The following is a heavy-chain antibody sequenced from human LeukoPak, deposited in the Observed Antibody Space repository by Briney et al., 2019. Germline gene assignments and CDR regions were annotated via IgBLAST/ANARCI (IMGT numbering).Heavy chain of an antibody. CDR1: GYRFTTYW. Sequence: GESLKISCKGSGYRFTTYWIGWVRQMPGKGLEWMGIIYPGDSDTRYSPSFQGQVTISADKSISTAYLQWSSLKASDTAMYYCARHAYGSGFFQSRDYYYMDVWGKGTTVTVSS. V-gene: IGHV5-51*01. D-gene: IGHD3-10*01. J-gene: IGHJ6*03. CDR3: ARHAYGSGFFQSRDYYYMDV. CDR2: IYPGDSDT.